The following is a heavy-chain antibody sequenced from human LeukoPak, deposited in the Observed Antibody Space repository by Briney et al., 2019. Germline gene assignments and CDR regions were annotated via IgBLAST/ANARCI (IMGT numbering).Heavy chain of an antibody. D-gene: IGHD5-12*01. V-gene: IGHV3-21*01. CDR2: ISSSSSYI. Sequence: GGSLRLSCAASGFTFSSYAMNWVRQAPGKGLEWVSSISSSSSYIYYADSVKGRFTISRDNAKNSLYLQMNSLRAEDTAVYYCAREGGYDYILYRWGQGTLVTVSS. CDR3: AREGGYDYILYR. CDR1: GFTFSSYA. J-gene: IGHJ4*02.